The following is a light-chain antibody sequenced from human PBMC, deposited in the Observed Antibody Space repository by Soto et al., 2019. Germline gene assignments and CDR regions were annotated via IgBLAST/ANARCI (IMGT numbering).Light chain of an antibody. J-gene: IGKJ1*01. CDR3: QQYNNFVT. CDR1: QSVSSN. CDR2: GAS. V-gene: IGKV3-15*01. Sequence: EIVMTQSPATLSVSPGERAALSCRASQSVSSNLAWYQQKPGQAPRLLIYGASTRATGIPARFSGSGSGTEFTLTISSLQSEDFAVHYCQQYNNFVTFGQGTKVDIK.